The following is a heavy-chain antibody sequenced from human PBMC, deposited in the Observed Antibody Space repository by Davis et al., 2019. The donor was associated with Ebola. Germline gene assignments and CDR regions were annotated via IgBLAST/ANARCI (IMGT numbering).Heavy chain of an antibody. CDR1: GGSFSGYY. CDR2: ITHSGST. J-gene: IGHJ4*02. D-gene: IGHD3-10*01. CDR3: ARRAAYYYGSGSYYRLYYFDY. Sequence: SETLSLTCAVYGGSFSGYYWSWIRQPPGKGLEWIGEITHSGSTNYNPSLKSRVTISVDTSKNQFSLKLSSVTAADTAVYYCARRAAYYYGSGSYYRLYYFDYWGQGTLVTVSS. V-gene: IGHV4-34*01.